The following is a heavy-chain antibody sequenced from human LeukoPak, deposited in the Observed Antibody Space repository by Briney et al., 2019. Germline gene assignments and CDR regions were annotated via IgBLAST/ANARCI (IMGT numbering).Heavy chain of an antibody. CDR2: INHSGRT. CDR3: ERDPTTVVTLPYYFDF. Sequence: SETLSLTCAVSGRSLLRSHWNWIRQSPERGLEWIGEINHSGRTNYNPSLKSRVTISVDTSKSQLFLKLTSVTAADTVVYSYERDPTTVVTLPYYFDFWGQGTLVTVSA. V-gene: IGHV4-34*01. CDR1: GRSLLRSH. D-gene: IGHD4-23*01. J-gene: IGHJ4*02.